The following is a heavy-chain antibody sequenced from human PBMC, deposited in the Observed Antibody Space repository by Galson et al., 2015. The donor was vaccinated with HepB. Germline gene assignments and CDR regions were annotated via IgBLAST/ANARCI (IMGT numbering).Heavy chain of an antibody. J-gene: IGHJ6*02. CDR3: AKEACGGYSSGCHYYYGMDV. CDR2: ISGSGGST. CDR1: GFTFSSYA. V-gene: IGHV3-23*01. Sequence: SLRLSCAASGFTFSSYAMSWVRQAPGKGLEWVSAISGSGGSTYYADSVKGRFIISRDNSKNTLYLQMNSLRAEDTAVYYCAKEACGGYSSGCHYYYGMDVWGQGTTVTVSS. D-gene: IGHD6-19*01.